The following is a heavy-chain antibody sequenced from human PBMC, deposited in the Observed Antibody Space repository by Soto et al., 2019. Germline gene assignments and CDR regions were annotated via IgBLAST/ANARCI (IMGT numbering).Heavy chain of an antibody. Sequence: SVKVSCKASGGSFSNYGVNWVRQAPGQGLEWMGGIIPIFGTAKYAQKFQGRVTITADDSTRTAYMELSSLRSEDTAVYYCARDGTLYDSSAYYYLYWGQGTLVTVSS. CDR2: IIPIFGTA. V-gene: IGHV1-69*13. D-gene: IGHD3-22*01. CDR3: ARDGTLYDSSAYYYLY. J-gene: IGHJ4*02. CDR1: GGSFSNYG.